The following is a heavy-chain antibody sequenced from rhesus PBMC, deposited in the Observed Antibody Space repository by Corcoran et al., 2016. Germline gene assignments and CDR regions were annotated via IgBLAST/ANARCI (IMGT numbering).Heavy chain of an antibody. D-gene: IGHD2-21*01. CDR2: ISGSGGST. CDR1: GGSISSNY. Sequence: QLQLQESGPGLVKPSETLSLTCAVSGGSISSNYWSWIRQPPGKGLECIGRISGSGGSTDYNPSRKSRVTISTDTSKNQFSLKLSSVTAADTTVYYCATLVVVAMGGFDYWGQGVLVTVSS. CDR3: ATLVVVAMGGFDY. V-gene: IGHV4-173*01. J-gene: IGHJ4*01.